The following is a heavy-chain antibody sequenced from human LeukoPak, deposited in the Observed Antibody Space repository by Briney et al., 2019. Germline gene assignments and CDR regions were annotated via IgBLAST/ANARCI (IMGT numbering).Heavy chain of an antibody. CDR2: ISAYNGNT. D-gene: IGHD2-21*02. CDR1: GYTFTSYG. V-gene: IGHV1-18*01. CDR3: AREAAEVVTSNGLDY. J-gene: IGHJ4*02. Sequence: GASVKVSCKASGYTFTSYGISWVRQAPGQGLEWMGWISAYNGNTNYAQKLQGRVTMTTDTSTSTAYMELRSLRSDDTAVYYCAREAAEVVTSNGLDYWGQGTLVTVSS.